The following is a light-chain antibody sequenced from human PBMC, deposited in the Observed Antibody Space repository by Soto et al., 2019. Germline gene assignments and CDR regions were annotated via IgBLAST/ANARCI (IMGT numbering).Light chain of an antibody. CDR3: SSYKISSTYL. CDR1: SSDIGRYNY. V-gene: IGLV2-14*03. Sequence: QSALTQPASVSASPGQSITISCTGTSSDIGRYNYVSWYQQYPGKAPKLILYDVSKRPSGVADRFAGSKSGNTASLTISGLQPEDEADYYCSSYKISSTYLCGTGTKVTVL. CDR2: DVS. J-gene: IGLJ1*01.